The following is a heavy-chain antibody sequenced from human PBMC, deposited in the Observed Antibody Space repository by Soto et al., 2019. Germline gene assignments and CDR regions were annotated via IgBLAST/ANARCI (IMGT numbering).Heavy chain of an antibody. J-gene: IGHJ5*02. CDR3: ARVPYGDYWFDP. CDR1: GYTFTSYA. V-gene: IGHV1-3*01. D-gene: IGHD4-17*01. CDR2: INAGNGNT. Sequence: ASVKVSCKASGYTFTSYAMHWVRQAPGQRLEWMGWINAGNGNTKYSQKFQGRVTITRDTSASTAYMELSSLRSEDTAVYYCARVPYGDYWFDPWGQGTLVTVSS.